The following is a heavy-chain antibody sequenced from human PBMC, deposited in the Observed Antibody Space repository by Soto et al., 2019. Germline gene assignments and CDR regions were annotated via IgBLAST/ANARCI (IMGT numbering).Heavy chain of an antibody. D-gene: IGHD6-25*01. CDR3: AKDRDLGSDFDY. CDR1: GFTFSSYW. CDR2: ISGSGGST. J-gene: IGHJ4*02. Sequence: HPGGSLRLSCAASGFTFSSYWMHWVRQAPGKGLEWVSAISGSGGSTYYADSVKGRFTISRDNSKNTLYLQMNSLRAEDTAVYYCAKDRDLGSDFDYWGQGTLVTV. V-gene: IGHV3-23*01.